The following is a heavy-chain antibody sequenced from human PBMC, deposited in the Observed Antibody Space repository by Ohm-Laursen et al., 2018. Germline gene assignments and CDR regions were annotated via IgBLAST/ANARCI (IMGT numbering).Heavy chain of an antibody. J-gene: IGHJ6*02. Sequence: SVKVSCKVSGGTFSSYAISWVRQAPGQGLEWMGGIIPIFGTANYAQKFQGRLTITADRLATTTFMELSSLRSEDTAVYYCATRSCGGNCINSHYYYYGLHFWGQGTTVTVSS. CDR2: IIPIFGTA. CDR3: ATRSCGGNCINSHYYYYGLHF. V-gene: IGHV1-69*06. D-gene: IGHD2-21*02. CDR1: GGTFSSYA.